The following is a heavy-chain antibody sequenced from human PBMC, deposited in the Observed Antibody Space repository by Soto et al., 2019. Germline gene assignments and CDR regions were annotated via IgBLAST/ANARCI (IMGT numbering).Heavy chain of an antibody. CDR2: ISKSGSS. CDR1: GGSVSSGSYY. J-gene: IGHJ4*02. D-gene: IGHD2-21*01. Sequence: QVQLQESGSGLVKPSETLSLICTVSGGSVSSGSYYWSWIRQPPGKGLEWIGYISKSGSSSYNPSLKTRLTISIDMSKSQFSLKLTSVTAADTAVYYCAREFVPPILRLSYFAQWGQGTLVTVSS. CDR3: AREFVPPILRLSYFAQ. V-gene: IGHV4-61*01.